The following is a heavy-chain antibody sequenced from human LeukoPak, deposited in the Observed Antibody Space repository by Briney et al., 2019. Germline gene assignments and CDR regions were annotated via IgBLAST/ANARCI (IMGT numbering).Heavy chain of an antibody. CDR1: GYTFTSYD. J-gene: IGHJ4*02. D-gene: IGHD5-18*01. CDR2: MNPNSGNT. CDR3: ARDRYRWDFDY. V-gene: IGHV1-8*03. Sequence: ASVKVSCKASGYTFTSYDINWVRQAAGQGLEWMGWMNPNSGNTGYAQKFQGRVTITRNTSISTAYMELSSLRSEDTAVYYCARDRYRWDFDYWGQGTLVTVSS.